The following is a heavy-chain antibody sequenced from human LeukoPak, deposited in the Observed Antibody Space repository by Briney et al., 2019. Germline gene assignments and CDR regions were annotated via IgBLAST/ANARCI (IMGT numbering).Heavy chain of an antibody. CDR2: ISSSSSYI. CDR1: GFTFGDYA. Sequence: GGSLRLSCTTFGFTFGDYAMNWVRQAPGKGLEWVSSISSSSSYIYYADSVKGRFTFSRDNAKNSLSLQMNSLRAEDTAVYYCARDGEVGVGRWFDPWGQGTLVTVSS. V-gene: IGHV3-21*01. CDR3: ARDGEVGVGRWFDP. D-gene: IGHD1-26*01. J-gene: IGHJ5*02.